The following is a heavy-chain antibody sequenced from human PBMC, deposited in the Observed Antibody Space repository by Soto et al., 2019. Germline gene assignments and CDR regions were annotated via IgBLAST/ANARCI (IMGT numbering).Heavy chain of an antibody. V-gene: IGHV4-4*07. D-gene: IGHD6-13*01. CDR1: GGSISSYY. J-gene: IGHJ4*02. CDR2: IYTSGST. CDR3: AREMTQQLVWDY. Sequence: SETLSLTCTVSGGSISSYYWSWIRQPAGKGLEWIGRIYTSGSTNYHPSLKSRVTMSVDTSKNQFSLKLSPVTAADTAVYYCAREMTQQLVWDYWGEGTLVTVSS.